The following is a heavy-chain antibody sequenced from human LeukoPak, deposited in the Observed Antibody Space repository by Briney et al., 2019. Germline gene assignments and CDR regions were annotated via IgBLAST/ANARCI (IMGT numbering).Heavy chain of an antibody. CDR1: GRSISSGDYY. J-gene: IGHJ5*02. CDR2: IYYSGST. D-gene: IGHD3-22*01. CDR3: ARNAGSGYYGPDNWFDP. V-gene: IGHV4-30-4*01. Sequence: PSQTLSLTCTVAGRSISSGDYYWSWIRQPPGKGLEWIVYIYYSGSTYYNPSLKSRVTISVDTSKNQFSLKLSSVTAADTAVYYCARNAGSGYYGPDNWFDPWGQGTLVTVSS.